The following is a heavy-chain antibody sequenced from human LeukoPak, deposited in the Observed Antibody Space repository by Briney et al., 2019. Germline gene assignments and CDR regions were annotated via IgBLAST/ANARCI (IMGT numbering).Heavy chain of an antibody. J-gene: IGHJ6*02. D-gene: IGHD5-12*01. CDR2: ISGRGGST. V-gene: IGHV3-23*01. Sequence: QTGGSLRLSCAASGFTFSSYAMSWVRQAPGKGLEWVSAISGRGGSTYYADSVKGRFTISRDNSKNTLYLQMNSLRAEDTAVYYCAKDGSGYGHYGMDVWGQGTTVTVSS. CDR1: GFTFSSYA. CDR3: AKDGSGYGHYGMDV.